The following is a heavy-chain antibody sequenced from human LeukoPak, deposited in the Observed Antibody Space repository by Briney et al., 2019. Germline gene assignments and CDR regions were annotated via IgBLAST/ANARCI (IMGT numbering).Heavy chain of an antibody. CDR2: IYPGESDT. Sequence: GETMKTFWKGAGYGISIYWIGRGSQKHEKGLEWMGIIYPGESDTRYGPSFLGQVSISADKSISTAYLQWSSLKASDTAMYYCARLRYYDSGGSQPYYFDYWGPGTLVTVSS. J-gene: IGHJ4*02. V-gene: IGHV5-51*01. CDR1: GYGISIYW. D-gene: IGHD3-22*01. CDR3: ARLRYYDSGGSQPYYFDY.